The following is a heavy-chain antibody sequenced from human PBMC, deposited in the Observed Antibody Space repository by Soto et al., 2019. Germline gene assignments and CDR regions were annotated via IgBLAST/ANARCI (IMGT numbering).Heavy chain of an antibody. CDR2: IYCSGST. Sequence: TGIACRGGVSSGGYYWSCHSQPPGKGLEWIGYIYCSGSTNYNPSLKSRVTISVDTSKNQFSLKLSSVTSADTAVYSWERAASGSYYHPYSWRQAIRVTVTS. CDR3: ERAASGSYYHPYS. J-gene: IGHJ4*02. V-gene: IGHV4-61*08. D-gene: IGHD3-10*01. CDR1: RGGVSSGGYY.